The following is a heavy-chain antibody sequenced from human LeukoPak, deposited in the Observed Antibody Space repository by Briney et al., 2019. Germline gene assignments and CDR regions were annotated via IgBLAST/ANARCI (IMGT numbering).Heavy chain of an antibody. Sequence: GGSLRLSCAASGFTFSDYYMSWIRQAPGKGLEWVSYISSSSSYTNYADSVKGRFTISRDNAKNSLYLQMNSLRAEDTAVYYCARVIVVVPGASDYLDHWSQGTLVTVSS. D-gene: IGHD2-2*01. CDR3: ARVIVVVPGASDYLDH. CDR1: GFTFSDYY. V-gene: IGHV3-11*06. J-gene: IGHJ4*02. CDR2: ISSSSSYT.